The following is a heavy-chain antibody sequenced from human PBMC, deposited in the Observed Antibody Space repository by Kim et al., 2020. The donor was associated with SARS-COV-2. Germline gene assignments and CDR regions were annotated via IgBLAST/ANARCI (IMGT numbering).Heavy chain of an antibody. CDR2: IHYSGRT. J-gene: IGHJ5*02. V-gene: IGHV4-30-4*01. Sequence: SETLSLTCTVSGGSLASGDYYWSWIRQPPGKGLEWIGYIHYSGRTYRNPSLKSQMTISLDTSKSQFSLILSSVTAADTAVYYCARKAQYCGYTTCSHLFDPWGQGTLVTVSS. D-gene: IGHD2-2*01. CDR1: GGSLASGDYY. CDR3: ARKAQYCGYTTCSHLFDP.